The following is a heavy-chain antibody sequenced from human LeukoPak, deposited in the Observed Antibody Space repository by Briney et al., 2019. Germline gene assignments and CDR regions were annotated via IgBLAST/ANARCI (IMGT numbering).Heavy chain of an antibody. D-gene: IGHD1-26*01. J-gene: IGHJ4*02. V-gene: IGHV1-46*01. Sequence: ASVKVSCKASGYTFTSYYMHWVRQAPGQGLEWMGIINPSGGSTSYAQKFQGRVTMTRDTSTSTVYMELSSLRSEDTAVYYCAREGSYSGSYYTSSPGDYWGQGTLVTVSS. CDR1: GYTFTSYY. CDR3: AREGSYSGSYYTSSPGDY. CDR2: INPSGGST.